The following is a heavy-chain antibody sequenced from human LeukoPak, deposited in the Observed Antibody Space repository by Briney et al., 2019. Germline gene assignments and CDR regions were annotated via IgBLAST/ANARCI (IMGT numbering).Heavy chain of an antibody. J-gene: IGHJ4*02. Sequence: GSLRLFCAASGFTFTKYWMTWVRQAPGKGLEWVGNIKQDGSDKNYMDSVKGRFTISRDNTKNSVYLQMSSLRAEVTAVYYCAREVWGPEYWGQGTLVTVSS. V-gene: IGHV3-7*01. CDR2: IKQDGSDK. CDR1: GFTFTKYW. D-gene: IGHD1-14*01. CDR3: AREVWGPEY.